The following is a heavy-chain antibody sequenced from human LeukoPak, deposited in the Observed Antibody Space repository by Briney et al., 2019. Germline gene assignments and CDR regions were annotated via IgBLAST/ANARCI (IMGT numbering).Heavy chain of an antibody. J-gene: IGHJ4*02. V-gene: IGHV3-23*01. CDR3: ARDLHEYYFDY. CDR1: GFTFNNYA. CDR2: INTGGGT. Sequence: GSLRLSCAASGFTFNNYAMTWVRQAPGKGLEWVSTINTGGGTYYAASVKGRFTLSRENSRNTLYLQMNSLRAEDTAVYYCARDLHEYYFDYWGQGTLVTVSS.